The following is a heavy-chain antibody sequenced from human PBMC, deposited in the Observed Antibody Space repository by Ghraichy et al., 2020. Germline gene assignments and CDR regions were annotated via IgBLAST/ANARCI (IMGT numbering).Heavy chain of an antibody. CDR2: ISGSGGST. CDR3: AKVPPFATTVTTGEKY. V-gene: IGHV3-23*01. J-gene: IGHJ4*02. D-gene: IGHD4-11*01. CDR1: GFTFSSYA. Sequence: RGSLRLSCAASGFTFSSYAMSWVRQAPGKGLEWVSAISGSGGSTYYADSVKGRFTISRDNSKNTLYLQMNSLRAEDTAVYYCAKVPPFATTVTTGEKYWGQGTLVTVSS.